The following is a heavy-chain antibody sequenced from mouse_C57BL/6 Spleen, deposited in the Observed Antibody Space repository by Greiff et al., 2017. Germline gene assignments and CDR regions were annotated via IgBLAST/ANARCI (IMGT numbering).Heavy chain of an antibody. CDR2: IYPGNSDT. V-gene: IGHV1-5*01. CDR1: GYTFTSYW. CDR3: TSYYDYDDGFAY. Sequence: VQLQQSGTVLARPGASVKMSCKTSGYTFTSYWMHWVKQRPGQGLEWIGAIYPGNSDTSYNQKFKGKAKLTAVTSASTAYMELSSLTNEDSAVYYCTSYYDYDDGFAYWGQGTLVTVSA. J-gene: IGHJ3*01. D-gene: IGHD2-4*01.